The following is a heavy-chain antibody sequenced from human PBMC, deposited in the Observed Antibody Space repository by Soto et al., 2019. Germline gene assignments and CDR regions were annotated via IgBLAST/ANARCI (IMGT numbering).Heavy chain of an antibody. V-gene: IGHV3-23*01. J-gene: IGHJ1*01. CDR3: ARGTGPSESGRH. CDR1: GFTLSSYA. D-gene: IGHD2-8*02. Sequence: EVQLLESGGGLVQPGGSLRISCAASGFTLSSYAMNWVRQAPGEGLEWVSAITGSGSSTYFADSVKGRFSMSRDNSKDTLFLQMNSLKVEDTAVYYCARGTGPSESGRHWGQGTLVTVSS. CDR2: ITGSGSST.